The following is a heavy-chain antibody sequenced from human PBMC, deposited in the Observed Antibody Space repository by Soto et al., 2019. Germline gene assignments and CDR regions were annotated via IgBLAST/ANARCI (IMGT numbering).Heavy chain of an antibody. CDR2: ISYDGSNE. V-gene: IGHV3-30-3*01. D-gene: IGHD3-16*01. J-gene: IGHJ6*01. Sequence: QVQLVESGGGVVQPGGSLRLSCSASGFSLSNYAMHWVRQAPGKGLEWVSKISYDGSNEYYADSVKGRFTISRDNSKNTLYMHLNSLSGEVTSVYFCAGEEDSVTFPSGRDVWGQGTTVTVSS. CDR1: GFSLSNYA. CDR3: AGEEDSVTFPSGRDV.